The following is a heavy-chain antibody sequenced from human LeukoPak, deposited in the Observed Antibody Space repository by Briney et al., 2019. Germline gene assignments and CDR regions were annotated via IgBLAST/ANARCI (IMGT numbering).Heavy chain of an antibody. J-gene: IGHJ4*02. CDR3: ARRLLRFLEWTPTGYYFDY. D-gene: IGHD3-3*01. Sequence: PSETLSFTCTVSGGSISSYYWSWIRQPPGKGLEWIGYIYYSGSTNYNPSLKSRVTISVDTSKNQFSLKLSSVTAADTAVYYCARRLLRFLEWTPTGYYFDYWGQGTLVTVSS. CDR1: GGSISSYY. CDR2: IYYSGST. V-gene: IGHV4-59*12.